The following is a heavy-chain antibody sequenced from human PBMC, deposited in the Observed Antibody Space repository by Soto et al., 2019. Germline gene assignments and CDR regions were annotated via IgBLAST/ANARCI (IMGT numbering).Heavy chain of an antibody. D-gene: IGHD1-26*01. J-gene: IGHJ4*02. CDR2: INHSVIT. CDR1: GGSFSGYY. Sequence: QVQLQQWGAGLLKPSETLSLTCAVYGGSFSGYYWCWIRQPPGKGLEWIGEINHSVITNYHPSLMSRVTIPVDASKHQAFRKHSAVTVDETAENDFAADGLGAYAGYWGQGTLVSV. CDR3: AADGLGAYAGY. V-gene: IGHV4-34*01.